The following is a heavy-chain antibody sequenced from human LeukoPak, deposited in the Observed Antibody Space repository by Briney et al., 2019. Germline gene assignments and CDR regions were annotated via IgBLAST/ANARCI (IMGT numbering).Heavy chain of an antibody. Sequence: VASVKVSCKASGYTFTDYYMHWVRQAPGKGLEWMGWINPHSGGTDHAQKFQGRVTMTRDTSISTAYMELSRLRSDDTAVYYCARDMDSGPDFFDYWGLGTLVTVSS. J-gene: IGHJ4*02. CDR3: ARDMDSGPDFFDY. CDR1: GYTFTDYY. V-gene: IGHV1-2*02. D-gene: IGHD1-26*01. CDR2: INPHSGGT.